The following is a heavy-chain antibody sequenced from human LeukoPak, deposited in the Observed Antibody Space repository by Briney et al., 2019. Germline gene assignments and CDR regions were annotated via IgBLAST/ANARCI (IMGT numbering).Heavy chain of an antibody. CDR3: ATPYYYGSGSSLYYFEF. CDR1: GYTFTSYY. Sequence: ASVKVSCKASGYTFTSYYMHWVRQPPGQGLEWMGIINPSGDSTSYAQKFQGKVTMTRDTSTSTVYMERGSLRSEDTAVYYCATPYYYGSGSSLYYFEFWGQGTLVTVSS. V-gene: IGHV1-46*01. D-gene: IGHD3-10*01. CDR2: INPSGDST. J-gene: IGHJ4*02.